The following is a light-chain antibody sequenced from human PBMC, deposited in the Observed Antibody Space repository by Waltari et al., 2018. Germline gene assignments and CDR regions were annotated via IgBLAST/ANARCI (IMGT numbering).Light chain of an antibody. Sequence: QSVVTQPPSASGTPGQRVTIPCSGSSSNIGSNSVNWYQPLPGTAPKLLIFINKKRPSGVPDRISGSKSGTSASLAISGLQSEDEANYYCAVWDDSLNGWVFGGGTKLTVL. CDR1: SSNIGSNS. CDR3: AVWDDSLNGWV. V-gene: IGLV1-44*01. J-gene: IGLJ3*02. CDR2: INK.